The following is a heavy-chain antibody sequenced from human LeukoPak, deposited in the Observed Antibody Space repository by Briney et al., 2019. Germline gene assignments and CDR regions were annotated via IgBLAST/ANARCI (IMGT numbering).Heavy chain of an antibody. J-gene: IGHJ5*02. CDR1: GDSFIRHS. CDR2: IASSGSPI. CDR3: AREYDSRASSDL. D-gene: IGHD6-13*01. Sequence: PGGSLTLSCVGSGDSFIRHSINWVRRAPGKGLEWIAYIASSGSPIYYADSVKGRFTVSRDNARTSLFLHMNSLRAEDTAVYYCAREYDSRASSDLWGEGTLVTVS. V-gene: IGHV3-48*01.